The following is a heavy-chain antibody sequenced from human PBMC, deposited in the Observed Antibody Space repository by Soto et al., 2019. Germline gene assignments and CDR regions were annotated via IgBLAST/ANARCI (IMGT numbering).Heavy chain of an antibody. CDR3: AKREGYYDFWSGYSVLWWSDP. CDR2: ISGSGGST. D-gene: IGHD3-3*01. CDR1: GFTFSSYA. J-gene: IGHJ5*02. Sequence: PGGSLRLSCAASGFTFSSYAMSWVRQAPGKGLEWVSAISGSGGSTYYADSVKGRFTISRDNSKNTLYLQMNSLRAEDTAVYYCAKREGYYDFWSGYSVLWWSDPWGQGTLVTVSS. V-gene: IGHV3-23*01.